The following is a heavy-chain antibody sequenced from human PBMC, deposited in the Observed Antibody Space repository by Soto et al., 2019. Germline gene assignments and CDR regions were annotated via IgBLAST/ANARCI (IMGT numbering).Heavy chain of an antibody. D-gene: IGHD5-18*01. V-gene: IGHV4-30-2*01. J-gene: IGHJ4*02. CDR2: IFHSGST. CDR1: GGSISSGGYS. Sequence: SETLSLTCAVSGGSISSGGYSWSWLRQPPGKGLEWIGYIFHSGSTYYSPSFQGQVTISADKSISTAYLQWSSLKASDTVMYYCARRAVDTAFFQYWGQGTLVTVSS. CDR3: ARRAVDTAFFQY.